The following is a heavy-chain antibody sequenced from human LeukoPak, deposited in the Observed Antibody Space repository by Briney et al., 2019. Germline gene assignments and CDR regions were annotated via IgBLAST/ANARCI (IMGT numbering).Heavy chain of an antibody. V-gene: IGHV4-38-2*02. J-gene: IGHJ6*03. CDR1: GYSISSGYY. Sequence: ASETLSLTCTVSGYSISSGYYWGWIRQPPGKGLEWIGSIYHSGSTYYNPFLKSRVTISVDTSKNQFSLKLSSVTAADTAVYYCARRSGSGLRYYYYYYMDVWGKGTTVTISS. CDR2: IYHSGST. CDR3: ARRSGSGLRYYYYYYMDV. D-gene: IGHD1-26*01.